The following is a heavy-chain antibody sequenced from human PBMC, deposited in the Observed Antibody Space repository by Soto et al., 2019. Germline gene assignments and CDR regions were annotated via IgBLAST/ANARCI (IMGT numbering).Heavy chain of an antibody. CDR3: ARHTPAISISDH. CDR1: GGSISSSSYY. Sequence: QLQLQESGPGLVKPSETLSLTCTVSGGSISSSSYYWGXIRQPPGKGLEWIGSIYYSGSTYYNPSLKSRVTISVDTSKNQFSLKLSSVTAADTAVYYCARHTPAISISDHWGQGTLVTVSS. D-gene: IGHD2-15*01. CDR2: IYYSGST. J-gene: IGHJ4*02. V-gene: IGHV4-39*01.